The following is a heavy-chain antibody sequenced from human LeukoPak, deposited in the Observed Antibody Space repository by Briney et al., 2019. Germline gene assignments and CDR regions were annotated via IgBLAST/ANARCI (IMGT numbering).Heavy chain of an antibody. V-gene: IGHV3-53*01. CDR3: ARDSLEDGYDY. Sequence: GGSLRLSCAASGFTVSSNYMSWVRRAPGKGLEWVSVIYSGGSTYYADSVKGRFTISRDNSKNTLYLQMNSLRAEDTAVYYCARDSLEDGYDYWGQGTLVTVSS. J-gene: IGHJ4*02. CDR2: IYSGGST. CDR1: GFTVSSNY. D-gene: IGHD3-22*01.